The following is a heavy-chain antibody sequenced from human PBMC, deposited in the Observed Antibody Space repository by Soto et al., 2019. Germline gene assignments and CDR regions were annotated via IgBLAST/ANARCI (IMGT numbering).Heavy chain of an antibody. J-gene: IGHJ5*02. V-gene: IGHV1-18*04. Sequence: ASVKVSCKASGYTFTSYGISWVRQAPGQGLEWMGWISAYNGNTNSAQKLQDRVTMTTDTSTSTAYMDLSSLRSEDTAVYYCARGIATGQLDPWGQGTLVTVSS. CDR1: GYTFTSYG. D-gene: IGHD2-2*01. CDR3: ARGIATGQLDP. CDR2: ISAYNGNT.